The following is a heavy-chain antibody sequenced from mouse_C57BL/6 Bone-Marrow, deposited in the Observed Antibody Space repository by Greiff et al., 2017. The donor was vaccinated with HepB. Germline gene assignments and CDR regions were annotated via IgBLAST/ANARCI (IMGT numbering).Heavy chain of an antibody. V-gene: IGHV1-55*01. J-gene: IGHJ2*01. D-gene: IGHD1-1*01. Sequence: VQLQESGAELVKPGASVKMSCKASGYTFTSYWITWVKQRPGQGLEWIGDIYPGSGSTNYNEKFKSKATLTVDTSSSTAYMQLSSLTSEDSAVYYCARRGLLRYPYYFDYWGQGTTLTVSS. CDR2: IYPGSGST. CDR1: GYTFTSYW. CDR3: ARRGLLRYPYYFDY.